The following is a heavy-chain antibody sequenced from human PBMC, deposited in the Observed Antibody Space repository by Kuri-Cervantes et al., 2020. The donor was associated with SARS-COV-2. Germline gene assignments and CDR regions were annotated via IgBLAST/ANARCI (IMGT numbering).Heavy chain of an antibody. CDR3: ARDNYGSGSYDFDY. D-gene: IGHD3-10*01. CDR2: IKSKTDGGTT. Sequence: GESLKISCAASGFTFSNAWMSWVRQAPGKGLEWVGRIKSKTDGGTTDYAAPVKGRFTISRDDSKNTLYLQMNSLKTEDTAVYYCARDNYGSGSYDFDYWGQGTLVTVSS. CDR1: GFTFSNAW. J-gene: IGHJ4*02. V-gene: IGHV3-15*01.